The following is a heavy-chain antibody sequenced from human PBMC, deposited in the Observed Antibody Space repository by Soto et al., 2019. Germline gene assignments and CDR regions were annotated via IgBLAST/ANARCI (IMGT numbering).Heavy chain of an antibody. CDR2: ISAYNGNT. J-gene: IGHJ3*02. Sequence: QVQLVQSGAEVKKPGASVKVSCKASGYTFTSYGISWVRQAPGQGLEWMGWISAYNGNTNYAQKLQGRVTMTTDTSTSTAYMELRSLRSDDTAVYYLARSLWKQLDPDDAVDIWGQGTLVTVSS. V-gene: IGHV1-18*01. D-gene: IGHD6-13*01. CDR1: GYTFTSYG. CDR3: ARSLWKQLDPDDAVDI.